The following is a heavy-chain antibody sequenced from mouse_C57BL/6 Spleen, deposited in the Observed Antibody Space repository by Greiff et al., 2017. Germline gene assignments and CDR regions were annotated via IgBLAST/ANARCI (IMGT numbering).Heavy chain of an antibody. CDR2: ISSGSSTN. Sequence: EVQLVESGGGLVKPGGSLKLSCAASGFTFSDYGMHWVRQAPEKGLEWVAYISSGSSTNYYADTVKGRFTISRDNAKNTLFLQITSLSSEDTSMYYCAREVITTVVAARENAMDYWGQGTSVTVSS. J-gene: IGHJ4*01. CDR3: AREVITTVVAARENAMDY. D-gene: IGHD1-1*01. CDR1: GFTFSDYG. V-gene: IGHV5-17*01.